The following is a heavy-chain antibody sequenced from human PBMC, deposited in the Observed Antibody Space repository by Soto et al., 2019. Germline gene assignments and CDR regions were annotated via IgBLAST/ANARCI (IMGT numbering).Heavy chain of an antibody. D-gene: IGHD3-10*01. V-gene: IGHV3-30-3*01. CDR2: ISYDGSNK. CDR3: AREAYGSGLQL. CDR1: GFTFSSYA. Sequence: PGGSLRLSCAASGFTFSSYAMHWVRQAPGKGLEWVAVISYDGSNKYYADSVKGRFTISRDNSKNTLYLQMNSLRAEDTAVYYCAREAYGSGLQLWGQGTLVTVSS. J-gene: IGHJ4*02.